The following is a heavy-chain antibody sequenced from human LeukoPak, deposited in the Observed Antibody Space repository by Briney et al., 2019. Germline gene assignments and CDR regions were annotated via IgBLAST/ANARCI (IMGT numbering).Heavy chain of an antibody. J-gene: IGHJ3*02. CDR2: IKHSGST. V-gene: IGHV4-34*01. Sequence: SETLSLTCAVYDGSFNEYYWSWIRQPPGKGLEWIGEIKHSGSTKYNPSLKSRVTISVDKSKNQFSLKLKSVTAADTAVYYCAGSRPSDAFDIWGQGTMVTVSS. D-gene: IGHD6-6*01. CDR3: AGSRPSDAFDI. CDR1: DGSFNEYY.